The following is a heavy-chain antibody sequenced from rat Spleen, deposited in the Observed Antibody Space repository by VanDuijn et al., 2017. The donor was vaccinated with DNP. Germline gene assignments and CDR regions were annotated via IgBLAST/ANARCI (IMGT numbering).Heavy chain of an antibody. CDR3: ASTLVNYGTYGYYAMDA. V-gene: IGHV2-41*01. CDR1: GFSLTNHH. J-gene: IGHJ4*01. Sequence: QVQLRESGPGLVQPSQTLSLACTVSGFSLTNHHVHWVRQPPGKGLEWMGIIWNTGGTRYNSALKSRLTIIKDTSKSQVFLKMNSLQTEDTATYYCASTLVNYGTYGYYAMDAWGQGTSVTVSS. D-gene: IGHD1-3*01. CDR2: IWNTGGT.